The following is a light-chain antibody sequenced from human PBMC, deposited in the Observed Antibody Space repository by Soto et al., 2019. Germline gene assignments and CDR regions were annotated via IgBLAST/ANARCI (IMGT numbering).Light chain of an antibody. J-gene: IGLJ1*01. V-gene: IGLV2-14*01. Sequence: QSALTQPASVSGSPGQSITISCTGTSSDVGGYNYVSWYQQHPGKAPKLMIYEVSNRPSGVSNRFSGPKSGNTASLTISGLQAEDEADYYCSSYTSSSTLYGFGTGTKLTVL. CDR3: SSYTSSSTLYG. CDR1: SSDVGGYNY. CDR2: EVS.